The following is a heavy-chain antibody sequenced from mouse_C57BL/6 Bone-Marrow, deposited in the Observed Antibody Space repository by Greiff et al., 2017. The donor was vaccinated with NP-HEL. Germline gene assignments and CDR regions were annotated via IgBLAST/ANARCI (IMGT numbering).Heavy chain of an antibody. J-gene: IGHJ2*01. CDR3: TTSSYFDY. CDR1: GFNIKDDY. V-gene: IGHV14-4*01. CDR2: IDPENGDT. D-gene: IGHD1-1*01. Sequence: VQLQQSGAELVRPGASVKLSCTASGFNIKDDYMHWVKQRPEQGLEWIGWIDPENGDTEYASKFQGKATITADTSSNTAYLQLSSLTSEDTAVYYCTTSSYFDYGAQGTTPTVPS.